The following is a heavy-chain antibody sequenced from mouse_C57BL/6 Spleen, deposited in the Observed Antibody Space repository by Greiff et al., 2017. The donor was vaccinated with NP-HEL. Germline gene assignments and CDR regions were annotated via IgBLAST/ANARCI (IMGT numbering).Heavy chain of an antibody. Sequence: VQLQQSGAELVRPGASVTLSCKASGYTFTDYEMHWVKQTPVHGLEWIGAIDPETGGTAYNQKFKGKAILTADKSSSTAYMELRSLTSEDSAVYYVTRFITTGLYAMDYWGQGTSVTVSS. CDR1: GYTFTDYE. CDR2: IDPETGGT. V-gene: IGHV1-15*01. CDR3: TRFITTGLYAMDY. J-gene: IGHJ4*01. D-gene: IGHD1-1*01.